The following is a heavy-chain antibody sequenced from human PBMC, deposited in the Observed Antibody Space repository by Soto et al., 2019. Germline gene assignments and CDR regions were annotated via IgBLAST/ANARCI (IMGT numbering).Heavy chain of an antibody. J-gene: IGHJ5*02. CDR2: IFRSGAT. CDR3: ARARGYSNPNWFDP. D-gene: IGHD5-18*01. CDR1: NYSISSGYY. V-gene: IGHV4-38-2*01. Sequence: SETLSLTCVVSNYSISSGYYWGWIRQPPGKGLEWIGSIFRSGATHYNPSLRGRVTISVDTSKNQFSLKLSSVTAADTAVYYCARARGYSNPNWFDPWGQGTLVTVSS.